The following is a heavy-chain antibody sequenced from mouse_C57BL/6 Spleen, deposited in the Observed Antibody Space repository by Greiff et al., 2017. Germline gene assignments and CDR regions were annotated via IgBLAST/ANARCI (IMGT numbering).Heavy chain of an antibody. CDR3: AREGYYYGSRSYYFDC. Sequence: QVQLQQPGAELVKPGASVKMSCKASGYTFTSYWITWVKQRPGQGLEWIGDIYPGSGSTNYNEKFKSKATLTVDTSSSTAYMQLSSLTSEDSAVYYCAREGYYYGSRSYYFDCWGQGTTLTVSS. CDR2: IYPGSGST. J-gene: IGHJ2*01. CDR1: GYTFTSYW. D-gene: IGHD1-1*01. V-gene: IGHV1-55*01.